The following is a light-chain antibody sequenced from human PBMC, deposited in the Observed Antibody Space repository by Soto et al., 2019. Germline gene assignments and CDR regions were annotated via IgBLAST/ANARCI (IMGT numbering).Light chain of an antibody. V-gene: IGLV1-51*02. Sequence: QSVLTQPPSVSAAPGQKVTISCSGSSSKIGDNHVSWYQQVPGTAPKILIYESNKRYSGIPDRFSGSKSGTSATLGITGLPTGDEAEYYCGTWDSDLSAWVFGGGTKLTVL. CDR3: GTWDSDLSAWV. CDR1: SSKIGDNH. J-gene: IGLJ3*02. CDR2: ESN.